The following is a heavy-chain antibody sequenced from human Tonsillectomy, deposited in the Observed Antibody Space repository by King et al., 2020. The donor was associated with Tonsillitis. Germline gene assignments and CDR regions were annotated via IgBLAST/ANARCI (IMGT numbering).Heavy chain of an antibody. CDR3: ARKAGKDYGMDV. CDR1: GYNFASHW. Sequence: VQLVESGADVKKPGESLRISCKGSGYNFASHWISWVRQMPGKCREWMVGLDPSDCYIKYSPSVQGHVTISADKSISTAYLQWSSLKASDTAMYYCARKAGKDYGMDVWGQGTTVTVSS. V-gene: IGHV5-10-1*03. CDR2: LDPSDCYI. J-gene: IGHJ6*02. D-gene: IGHD6-19*01.